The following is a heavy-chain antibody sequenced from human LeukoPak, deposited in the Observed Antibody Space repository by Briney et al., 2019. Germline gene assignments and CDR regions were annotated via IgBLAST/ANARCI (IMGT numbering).Heavy chain of an antibody. Sequence: SVKVSCKASGGTFSSYAISWVRQAPGQGLEWMGGIIPIFGTANYAQKFQGRVTITTDESTSTAYMELSSLRSEDTAVYYCASNIVVVPAAIQNYYYYMDDWGKGTTVTVSS. D-gene: IGHD2-2*02. V-gene: IGHV1-69*05. CDR3: ASNIVVVPAAIQNYYYYMDD. CDR1: GGTFSSYA. CDR2: IIPIFGTA. J-gene: IGHJ6*03.